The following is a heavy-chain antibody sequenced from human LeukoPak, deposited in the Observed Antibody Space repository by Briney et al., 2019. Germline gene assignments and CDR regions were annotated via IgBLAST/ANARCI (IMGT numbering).Heavy chain of an antibody. V-gene: IGHV3-7*03. CDR2: IKQDGSDK. Sequence: GGSLRLSCEASGFTFFSYWMSWVRQAPGKGLEWVANIKQDGSDKYYVDSVKGRFTISRANSENTLYLQMNNLRAEDTAVYYCAKATGYLLWGQGTLVTVSS. CDR1: GFTFFSYW. CDR3: AKATGYLL. D-gene: IGHD1-14*01. J-gene: IGHJ4*02.